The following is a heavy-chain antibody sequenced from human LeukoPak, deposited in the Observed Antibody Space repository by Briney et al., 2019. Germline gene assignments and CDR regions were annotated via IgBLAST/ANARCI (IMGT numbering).Heavy chain of an antibody. CDR2: ISHSGST. Sequence: PSETLSLTCTVSGGSISSGDYYWSWIRQPPGKGLEWIGEISHSGSTNYNPSLESRVTISVDTSKNQFSLKLRSVTAADTAVYFCVRKYCSSTSCSYGFDNWGQGTLVTVSS. J-gene: IGHJ3*02. D-gene: IGHD2/OR15-2a*01. CDR3: VRKYCSSTSCSYGFDN. CDR1: GGSISSGDYY. V-gene: IGHV4-39*07.